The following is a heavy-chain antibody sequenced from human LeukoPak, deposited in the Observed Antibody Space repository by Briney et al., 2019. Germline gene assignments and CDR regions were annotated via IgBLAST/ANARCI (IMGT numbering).Heavy chain of an antibody. D-gene: IGHD3-22*01. CDR3: AKVWHYYDRRNGWFDP. CDR1: GFTFSSYA. V-gene: IGHV3-23*01. CDR2: ISGSGGST. J-gene: IGHJ5*02. Sequence: GGSLRLSCAASGFTFSSYAMSWVRQAPGKGLEWVSAISGSGGSTYYADSVKGRFTISRDNSKNTLYLQMNSLRAEDTAVYYCAKVWHYYDRRNGWFDPWGQGTLVTVSS.